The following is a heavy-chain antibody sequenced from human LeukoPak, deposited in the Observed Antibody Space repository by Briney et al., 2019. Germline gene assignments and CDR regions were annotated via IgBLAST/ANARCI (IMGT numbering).Heavy chain of an antibody. J-gene: IGHJ4*02. V-gene: IGHV1-69*05. CDR3: ARFGADYYDSSGYPTDDY. D-gene: IGHD3-22*01. Sequence: SVKVSRKASGGTFCSYAISWVRQAPGQGLEWMGGIIPIFGTANYAQKFQGRVTITTDESTSTAYMELSSLRSEDTAVYYCARFGADYYDSSGYPTDDYWGQGTLVTVSS. CDR1: GGTFCSYA. CDR2: IIPIFGTA.